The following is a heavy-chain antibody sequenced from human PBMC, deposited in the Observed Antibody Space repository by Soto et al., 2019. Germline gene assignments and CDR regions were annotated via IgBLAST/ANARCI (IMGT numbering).Heavy chain of an antibody. CDR2: ISYDGSNK. CDR1: GFPFSSYG. D-gene: IGHD1-26*01. V-gene: IGHV3-30*03. CDR3: AGGRYYCDY. Sequence: QVQLVESGGGVVQPGRSLRLSCAASGFPFSSYGMHWVRQAPGKGLEWVAHISYDGSNKHYTDSVKGRFTISRDNSKNMLYLQMSSVRAEDTAVYYSAGGRYYCDYCGQGTRVSVSS. J-gene: IGHJ4*02.